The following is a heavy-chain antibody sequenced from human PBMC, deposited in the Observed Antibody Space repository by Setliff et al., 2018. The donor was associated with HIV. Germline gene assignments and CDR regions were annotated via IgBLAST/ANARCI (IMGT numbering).Heavy chain of an antibody. CDR3: AKGGQYCSGGTCSTEAWFFFDY. V-gene: IGHV3-7*03. Sequence: PGGSLRLSCAASGFSFSGYWMSWVRQAPGKGLEWVANIKEDGGEEYYVDSVKGRFTISRDNAKSSLYLQMNSLRTEDTAFYYCAKGGQYCSGGTCSTEAWFFFDYWGQGTLVTVSS. CDR2: IKEDGGEE. J-gene: IGHJ4*02. CDR1: GFSFSGYW. D-gene: IGHD2-15*01.